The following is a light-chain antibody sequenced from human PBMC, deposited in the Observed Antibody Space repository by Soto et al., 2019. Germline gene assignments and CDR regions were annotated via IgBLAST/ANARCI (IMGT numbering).Light chain of an antibody. CDR1: QSVSSSY. CDR2: GAS. J-gene: IGKJ1*01. V-gene: IGKV3-20*01. Sequence: EIWVTQSPRNPSLSPGERATLSFRASQSVSSSYLAWYQQKPGQAPRLLIYGASSRANGIPDRFSGSGSGTDFTLTISRLEPEDFEVYYCQQYGSSPRTLGQGTKVNIK. CDR3: QQYGSSPRT.